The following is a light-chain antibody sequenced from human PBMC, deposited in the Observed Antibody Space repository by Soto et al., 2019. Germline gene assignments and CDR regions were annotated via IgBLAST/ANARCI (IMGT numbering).Light chain of an antibody. Sequence: QSALTQPASVSGSPGQSITISCTGTSSDIGAYNYVSWYQQHPGKAPKLMIYEVTNRPSGVSTRFSGSKSGNTASLTISGLQAEDEADYYCSSYIRSTTVIFGGGTKLTVL. CDR1: SSDIGAYNY. J-gene: IGLJ2*01. V-gene: IGLV2-14*01. CDR2: EVT. CDR3: SSYIRSTTVI.